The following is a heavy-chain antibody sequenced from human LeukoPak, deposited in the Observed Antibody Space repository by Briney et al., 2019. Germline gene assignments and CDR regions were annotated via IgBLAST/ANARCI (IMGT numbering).Heavy chain of an antibody. CDR3: AREAVSEYYYDSSGYSAFDI. CDR1: GGTFSSYA. D-gene: IGHD3-22*01. J-gene: IGHJ3*02. CDR2: IIPIFGTA. V-gene: IGHV1-69*13. Sequence: SVKVSCKASGGTFSSYAISWVRQAPGQGLEWMGGIIPIFGTANYAQKFQGRVTITADESTSTAYMELSSLRSEDTAVYYCAREAVSEYYYDSSGYSAFDIWGQGTMVTVSS.